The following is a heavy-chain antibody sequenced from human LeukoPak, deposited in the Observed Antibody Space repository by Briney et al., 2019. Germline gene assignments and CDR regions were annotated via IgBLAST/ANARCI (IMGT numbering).Heavy chain of an antibody. Sequence: SVKVSRXASGGTFSSYAISWVRQAHGQGLEWMGGIIPIFGTANYAQKFQGRVTITADESTSTAYMELSSLRSEDTAVYYCASCAKTRELRYCWFDPWGQGTLVTVSS. V-gene: IGHV1-69*13. J-gene: IGHJ5*02. CDR1: GGTFSSYA. D-gene: IGHD3-9*01. CDR2: IIPIFGTA. CDR3: ASCAKTRELRYCWFDP.